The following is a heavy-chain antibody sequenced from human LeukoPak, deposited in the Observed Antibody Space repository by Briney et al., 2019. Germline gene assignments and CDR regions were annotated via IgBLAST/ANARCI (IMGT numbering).Heavy chain of an antibody. D-gene: IGHD2-2*02. CDR1: GGTFSSYA. Sequence: ASVKVSCKASGGTFSSYAISWVRQAPGQGLEWMGGIIPIFGTANYAQKFQGRVTITTDESTSTAYMELSSLRSEDTAVYYCASEGRCSSTSCYTNYFDHWGQGTLVTVSS. CDR2: IIPIFGTA. CDR3: ASEGRCSSTSCYTNYFDH. V-gene: IGHV1-69*05. J-gene: IGHJ4*02.